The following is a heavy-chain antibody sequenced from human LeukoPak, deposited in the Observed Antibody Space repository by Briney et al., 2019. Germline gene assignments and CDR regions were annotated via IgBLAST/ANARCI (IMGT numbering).Heavy chain of an antibody. CDR3: AKEGAYPIITYDS. D-gene: IGHD3-10*01. J-gene: IGHJ5*01. CDR1: GFTFSDYY. Sequence: GGSLRLSCAASGFTFSDYYMSWIRQAPGKGLEWVANIKRDGNEKNYVDSVKGRFSISRDNAKNSLYLQMDSLRAEDTAVYYCAKEGAYPIITYDSWGQGALVTVSS. V-gene: IGHV3-7*01. CDR2: IKRDGNEK.